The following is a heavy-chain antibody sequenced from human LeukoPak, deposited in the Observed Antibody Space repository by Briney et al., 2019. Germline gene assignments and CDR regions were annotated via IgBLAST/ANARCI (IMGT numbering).Heavy chain of an antibody. CDR3: ARYYCSGTCYHFDY. Sequence: SETLSLTCTVSGGSISGYFWSWIRQPPGKGLEWIGYIYYSGSTSYNPSLKSRVTISVDPSKYQFSLNLGYVNAADTAVYYCARYYCSGTCYHFDYWGQGTLVTVSS. D-gene: IGHD2-15*01. CDR2: IYYSGST. CDR1: GGSISGYF. V-gene: IGHV4-59*01. J-gene: IGHJ4*02.